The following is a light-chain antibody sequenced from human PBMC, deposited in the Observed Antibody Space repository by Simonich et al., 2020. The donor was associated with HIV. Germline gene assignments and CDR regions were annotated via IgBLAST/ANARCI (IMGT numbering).Light chain of an antibody. CDR2: GAS. J-gene: IGKJ4*01. V-gene: IGKV3-15*01. Sequence: EIVMTQSPATLSVSPGDRATLSRRASQSVSRNLAWYQQKPGQAPRLLIYGASTRATGIPARFSGSGSGIEFTLTISSLQSEDFAVYYCQQYNNWPLTFGGGTKVEIK. CDR3: QQYNNWPLT. CDR1: QSVSRN.